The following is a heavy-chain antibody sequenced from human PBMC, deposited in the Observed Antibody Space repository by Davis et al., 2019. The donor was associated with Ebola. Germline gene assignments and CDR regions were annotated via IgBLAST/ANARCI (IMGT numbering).Heavy chain of an antibody. V-gene: IGHV4-61*05. CDR2: IYYRGST. J-gene: IGHJ4*02. Sequence: SETLSLTCTVSGGSISSSSYYWGWIRQPPGKGLEWIGYIYYRGSTNYNPSLKSRVTISVDTSKNQFSLKLSSVTAADTAVYYCARVGSYYSSFGYWGQGTLVTVSS. CDR1: GGSISSSSYY. D-gene: IGHD1-26*01. CDR3: ARVGSYYSSFGY.